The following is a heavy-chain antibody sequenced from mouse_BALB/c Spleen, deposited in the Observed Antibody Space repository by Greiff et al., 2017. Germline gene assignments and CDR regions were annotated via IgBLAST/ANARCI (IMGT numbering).Heavy chain of an antibody. Sequence: VKLLESGAELARPGASVKLSCKASGYTFTSYWMQWVKQRPGQGLEWIGAIYPGDGDTRYTQKFKGKATLTADKSSSTAYMQLSSLASEDSAVYYCARTDGNYLDYWGQGTTLTVSS. J-gene: IGHJ2*01. CDR1: GYTFTSYW. V-gene: IGHV1-87*01. CDR2: IYPGDGDT. CDR3: ARTDGNYLDY. D-gene: IGHD2-1*01.